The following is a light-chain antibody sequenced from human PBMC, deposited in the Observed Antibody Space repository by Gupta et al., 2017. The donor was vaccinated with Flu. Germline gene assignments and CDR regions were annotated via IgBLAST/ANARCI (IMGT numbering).Light chain of an antibody. CDR2: EAT. J-gene: IGKJ4*01. Sequence: PSSVSASVGDRLTITCRASEDINGWVAWFQQKPGQAPNLLIYEATALHTGVPVRFSGSGFGTEFNLTISSRQPEDFATYYCQQAKSFPLTFGGGTKVEIK. CDR1: EDINGW. V-gene: IGKV1-12*01. CDR3: QQAKSFPLT.